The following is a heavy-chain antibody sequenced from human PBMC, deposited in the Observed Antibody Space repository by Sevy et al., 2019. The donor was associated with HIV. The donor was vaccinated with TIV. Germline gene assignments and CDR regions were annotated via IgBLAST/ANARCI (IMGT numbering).Heavy chain of an antibody. V-gene: IGHV3-48*03. CDR2: INSRSSTT. J-gene: IGHJ4*02. CDR1: GFTFSNFE. D-gene: IGHD1-26*01. Sequence: GGSLRLSCVASGFTFSNFEMNWVRQGPGKGLEWVSYINSRSSTTYSADSVKGRFTISRDNAKNSLYLQMNSLRAEDTGVYYCARELGSGSLDYWGQGTLVTVSS. CDR3: ARELGSGSLDY.